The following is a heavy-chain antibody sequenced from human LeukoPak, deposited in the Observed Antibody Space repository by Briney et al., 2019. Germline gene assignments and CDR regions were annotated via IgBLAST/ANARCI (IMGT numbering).Heavy chain of an antibody. CDR2: IKEDGNEK. D-gene: IGHD1-1*01. J-gene: IGHJ4*02. Sequence: GGSLRLSCAASGFTFTTYWITWVRQAPGKGLEWVANIKEDGNEKTYVDSVKGRFTISRDNSQNTLYLQMNSLRAEDTAVYYCAKDGVFWTTGATGDYWGQGTLVTVSS. V-gene: IGHV3-7*01. CDR1: GFTFTTYW. CDR3: AKDGVFWTTGATGDY.